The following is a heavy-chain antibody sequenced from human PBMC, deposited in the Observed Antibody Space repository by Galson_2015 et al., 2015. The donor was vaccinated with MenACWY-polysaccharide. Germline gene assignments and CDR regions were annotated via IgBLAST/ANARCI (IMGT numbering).Heavy chain of an antibody. D-gene: IGHD3-3*01. CDR3: AKDSTDFGGVAGRFDP. V-gene: IGHV3-23*01. CDR2: IRSSGTNT. CDR1: GFTFTSYA. J-gene: IGHJ5*02. Sequence: SLRLSCAASGFTFTSYAMSWVRQAPGKGLEWVSAIRSSGTNTYYADSVKGRFTISRDNSKNTLYLQMNSLRAEDTAVYYCAKDSTDFGGVAGRFDPWGQGTLVTVSS.